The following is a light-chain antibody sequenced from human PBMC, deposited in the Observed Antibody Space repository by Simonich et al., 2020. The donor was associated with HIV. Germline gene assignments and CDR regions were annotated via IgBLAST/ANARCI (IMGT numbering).Light chain of an antibody. CDR2: KAS. CDR3: QQYNSYSYT. Sequence: DIQMTQSPSTLSASVGDRVTITCRARQGISSWLAWNQQKPGKAPKILIYKASSLESGVPSRFSGSGSGTEFTLTISSLQPDDFATYYCQQYNSYSYTFGQGTKLEIK. V-gene: IGKV1-5*03. J-gene: IGKJ2*01. CDR1: QGISSW.